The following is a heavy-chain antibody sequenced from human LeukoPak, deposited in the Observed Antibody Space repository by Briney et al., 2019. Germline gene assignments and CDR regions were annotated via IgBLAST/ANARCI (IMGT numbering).Heavy chain of an antibody. J-gene: IGHJ4*02. CDR2: INHSGST. Sequence: PSETLSLTCVVYGGSFSGYYWSWIRQPPGKGLEWIGEINHSGSTNYNPSLKSRVTISVDTSKNQFSLKLTSVTAADTAVYYCARGGYCSGGSCYGGGFDYWGQGILVTVSS. CDR3: ARGGYCSGGSCYGGGFDY. V-gene: IGHV4-34*01. D-gene: IGHD2-15*01. CDR1: GGSFSGYY.